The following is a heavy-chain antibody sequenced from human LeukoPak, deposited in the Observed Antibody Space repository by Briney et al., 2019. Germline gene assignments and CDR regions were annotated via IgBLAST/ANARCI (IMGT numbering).Heavy chain of an antibody. CDR3: ARGLPYSSSWYYFDY. Sequence: GGSLRLSCAVSGFTFSTYAMSWVRQAPGKGLEWVSGISDSGGGTYYADSVKGRFTISRDNSKNTLYLQMNSLRAEDTAVYYCARGLPYSSSWYYFDYWGQGTLVTVSS. V-gene: IGHV3-23*01. CDR1: GFTFSTYA. J-gene: IGHJ4*02. D-gene: IGHD6-13*01. CDR2: ISDSGGGT.